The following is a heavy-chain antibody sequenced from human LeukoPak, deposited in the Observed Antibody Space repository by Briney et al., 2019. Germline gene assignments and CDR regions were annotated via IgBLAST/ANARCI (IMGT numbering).Heavy chain of an antibody. J-gene: IGHJ4*02. V-gene: IGHV3-30*18. CDR1: GFTFSSYG. CDR3: AKDRYYGSGNYYREFDY. CDR2: ISYDGSNK. Sequence: GGSLRLSCAASGFTFSSYGMHWVRQAPGKGLEWVAVISYDGSNKYYADSVQGRFTISRDNSKNTLYLQMNSLRAEDTAVYYCAKDRYYGSGNYYREFDYWGQGTLVTVSS. D-gene: IGHD3-10*01.